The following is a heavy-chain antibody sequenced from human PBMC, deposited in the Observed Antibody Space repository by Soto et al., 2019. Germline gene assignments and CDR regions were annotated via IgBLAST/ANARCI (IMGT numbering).Heavy chain of an antibody. V-gene: IGHV4-59*08. D-gene: IGHD6-19*01. CDR2: ISYSGST. J-gene: IGHJ4*02. CDR1: GGSLSNYY. CDR3: ARLSGSGWYTAAY. Sequence: QVQLQESGPGLVKPSETLSLTCTVSGGSLSNYYWCWIRQPPGKGLEWIGYISYSGSTNYNPSLTSPVTMSIDTSHSQFSLKLTSVTAADAAVYYCARLSGSGWYTAAYWGQGTLVTVSS.